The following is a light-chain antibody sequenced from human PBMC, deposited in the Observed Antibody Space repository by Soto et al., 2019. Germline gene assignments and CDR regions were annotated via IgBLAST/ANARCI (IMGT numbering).Light chain of an antibody. CDR3: QQRHNWAAA. CDR1: QSVGPS. V-gene: IGKV3-11*01. Sequence: EVVLTQSPATLSLSPGDRATLSCRASQSVGPSLAWYQQRPGQPPRLLIFDASDRAIGVPVRFSGSGSGTPFTLTIDSLEPEDFAVYFCQQRHNWAAAFGGGTRVEFK. J-gene: IGKJ4*01. CDR2: DAS.